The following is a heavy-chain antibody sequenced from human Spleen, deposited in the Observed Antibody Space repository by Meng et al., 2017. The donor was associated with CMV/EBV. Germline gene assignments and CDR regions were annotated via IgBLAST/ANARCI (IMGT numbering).Heavy chain of an antibody. Sequence: ASVKVSCKASGYTFTGHYMHWVRQAPGQGLEWMGWIHPNTGGTNYAQNFQGRVTLTRDTSIRTVYMELSSLRSDDTAMYYCARSEGRLIDFWSVHYGMDVWGQGTTVTVSS. CDR1: GYTFTGHY. CDR3: ARSEGRLIDFWSVHYGMDV. D-gene: IGHD3-3*01. V-gene: IGHV1-2*02. CDR2: IHPNTGGT. J-gene: IGHJ6*02.